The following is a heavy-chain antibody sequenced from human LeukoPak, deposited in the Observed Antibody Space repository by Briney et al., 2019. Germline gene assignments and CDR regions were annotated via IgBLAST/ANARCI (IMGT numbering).Heavy chain of an antibody. V-gene: IGHV1-2*02. CDR2: NNPNSGGT. D-gene: IGHD5-12*01. CDR1: GYTFTGYY. CDR3: ARDRGGGGYDYYYYGMDV. Sequence: GASVKVSCKASGYTFTGYYMHWVRQAPGQGLEWMGWNNPNSGGTNYAQKFQGRVTMTRDTSISTAYMELSRLGSDDTAVYYCARDRGGGGYDYYYYGMDVWGQGTTVTVSS. J-gene: IGHJ6*02.